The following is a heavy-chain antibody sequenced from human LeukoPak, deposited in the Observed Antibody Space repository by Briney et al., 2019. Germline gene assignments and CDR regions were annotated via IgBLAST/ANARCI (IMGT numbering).Heavy chain of an antibody. CDR1: GFTFSSYS. CDR3: AKESPQFDY. CDR2: ISGGGDSI. J-gene: IGHJ4*02. Sequence: GGSLRLSCAASGFTFSSYSMNWVRQAPGRGLEWVSTISGGGDSIYYADSVKGRFTISRDNSKNTLYLQMKSLRVEDTAVYYCAKESPQFDYWGQGTLVTVSS. V-gene: IGHV3-23*01.